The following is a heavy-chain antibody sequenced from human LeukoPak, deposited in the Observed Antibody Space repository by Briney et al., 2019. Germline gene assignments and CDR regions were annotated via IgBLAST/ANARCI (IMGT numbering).Heavy chain of an antibody. J-gene: IGHJ6*03. Sequence: PSETLSLTCTVSGGSISSYYWSWIRQPAGKGLEWIGRIYTSGSTNYNPSLKSRVTMSVDTSKNQFSLKLSSVTGADTAVYYFARGLSSIAARSYYYYYYMDVWGKGTTVTVSS. V-gene: IGHV4-4*07. D-gene: IGHD6-6*01. CDR1: GGSISSYY. CDR2: IYTSGST. CDR3: ARGLSSIAARSYYYYYYMDV.